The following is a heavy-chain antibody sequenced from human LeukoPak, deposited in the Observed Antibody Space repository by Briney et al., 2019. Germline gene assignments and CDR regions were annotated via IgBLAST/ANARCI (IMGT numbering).Heavy chain of an antibody. D-gene: IGHD3-22*01. Sequence: SETLSLTCTVSGYSISSGYYWGWVRQPPGKGLEWIGSIYHSGSTYYNPSLKSRVTISVDTSKNQFALRLSSVTAEDTAVYYCASPYDSSGYGFDYWGQGTLVTVSS. CDR2: IYHSGST. V-gene: IGHV4-38-2*02. J-gene: IGHJ4*02. CDR1: GYSISSGYY. CDR3: ASPYDSSGYGFDY.